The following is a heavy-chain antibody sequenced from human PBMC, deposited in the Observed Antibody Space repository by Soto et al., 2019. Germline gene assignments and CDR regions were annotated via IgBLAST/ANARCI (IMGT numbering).Heavy chain of an antibody. J-gene: IGHJ4*02. V-gene: IGHV3-23*03. CDR3: ARRTNGYFGY. Sequence: EVQLLESGGGLAQPGGSLTLSCAASGFTFRDYTMTWVRQAPGQVLECISVILSDYNTFYAGSVRGRFTISRDNSKSTIYLEMNSLRAEDTAVYYYARRTNGYFGYWGQGALVTVSS. CDR1: GFTFRDYT. CDR2: ILSDYNT. D-gene: IGHD2-8*01.